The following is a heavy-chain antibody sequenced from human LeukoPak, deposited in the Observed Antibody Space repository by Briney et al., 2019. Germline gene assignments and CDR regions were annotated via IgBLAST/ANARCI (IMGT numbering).Heavy chain of an antibody. V-gene: IGHV4-34*01. J-gene: IGHJ4*02. D-gene: IGHD3-16*01. CDR1: GGSFSGYY. Sequence: SETLSLTCAVYGGSFSGYYWSWIRQPPGKGLEWIGEINHSRSTNYNPSLKSRVTISVDTSKNQFSLKLSSVTAADTAVYYCARGASSIHFDYWGQGTLVTVSS. CDR2: INHSRST. CDR3: ARGASSIHFDY.